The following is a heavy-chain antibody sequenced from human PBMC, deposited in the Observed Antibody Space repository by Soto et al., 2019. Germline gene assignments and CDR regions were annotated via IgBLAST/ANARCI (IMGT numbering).Heavy chain of an antibody. CDR2: ISGSGVNA. V-gene: IGHV3-20*01. CDR3: ARKPHWQYWYFDL. J-gene: IGHJ2*01. Sequence: EVQLVESGGSVIRPGGSLRLSCAASGFAFQNHGMAWVRQVPGKGLEWVAGISGSGVNAGYADSVKGRFTISRDNGDNSLYREKNNLGVEDTALYHCARKPHWQYWYFDLWGRGTLVTVSS. CDR1: GFAFQNHG. D-gene: IGHD1-1*01.